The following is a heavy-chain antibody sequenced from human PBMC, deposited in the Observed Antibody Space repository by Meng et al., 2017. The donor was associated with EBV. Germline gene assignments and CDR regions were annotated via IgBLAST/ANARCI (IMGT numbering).Heavy chain of an antibody. Sequence: VQSGGGGKKPGSSVKVSCKTSGGTFRSDAISWVRQAPGQGLEWMGGLIPMSDAPHYAQKFQGRVTITADESTSTHYMDLSGLRSEDTAVYYCASESGRGFTPDYWGQGTLVTVSS. D-gene: IGHD3-10*01. V-gene: IGHV1-69*01. CDR3: ASESGRGFTPDY. CDR1: GGTFRSDA. CDR2: LIPMSDAP. J-gene: IGHJ4*02.